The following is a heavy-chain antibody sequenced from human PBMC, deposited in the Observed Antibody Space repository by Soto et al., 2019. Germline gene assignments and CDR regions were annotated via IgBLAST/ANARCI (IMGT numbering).Heavy chain of an antibody. V-gene: IGHV1-18*01. Sequence: QVQLVQSGDEMKKPGASVRVSCKASGYIFVNYGIAWVRQAPGQGLEWMGWISPYTGDTHSASKVQGRLTMTTDTSTSTAYMELGSLTSDDTAVYYCSMVDNYVTTTPQDVWGPGTTVTVSS. CDR3: SMVDNYVTTTPQDV. CDR1: GYIFVNYG. D-gene: IGHD3-16*01. J-gene: IGHJ6*02. CDR2: ISPYTGDT.